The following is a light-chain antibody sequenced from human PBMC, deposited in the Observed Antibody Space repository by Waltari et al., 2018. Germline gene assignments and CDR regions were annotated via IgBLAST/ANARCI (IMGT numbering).Light chain of an antibody. V-gene: IGLV1-40*01. CDR3: QSFDTSLGVL. J-gene: IGLJ2*01. CDR1: SSNMGAGYD. Sequence: QSALTQPPSVSGAPGQRVTISCTGSSSNMGAGYDVNWYQQLPGTAPKLLIYGNIYRPSGVPDRFSASNSGTSAALAIIGLQAEDEGSYYCQSFDTSLGVLFGGGTKLTVL. CDR2: GNI.